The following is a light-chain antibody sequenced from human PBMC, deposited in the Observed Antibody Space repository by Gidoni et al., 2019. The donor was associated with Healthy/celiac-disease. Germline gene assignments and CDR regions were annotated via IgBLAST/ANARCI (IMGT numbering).Light chain of an antibody. Sequence: DIQMTTSPSSLSASVGDRVTITCRASQSISSYLNWYQQKPGKAPKLLIYAASSLQSGVPSRFSGSGSGTDFTLTISSLQPEDFATYFCQQSYSTPLFGPGTKVDI. J-gene: IGKJ3*01. CDR2: AAS. CDR3: QQSYSTPL. V-gene: IGKV1-39*01. CDR1: QSISSY.